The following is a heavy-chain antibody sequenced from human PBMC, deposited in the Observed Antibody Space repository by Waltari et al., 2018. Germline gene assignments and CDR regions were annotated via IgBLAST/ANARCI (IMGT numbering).Heavy chain of an antibody. CDR2: INGDGSEK. D-gene: IGHD4-17*01. J-gene: IGHJ4*02. V-gene: IGHV3-7*04. Sequence: EVQLVESGGGLVQPGGSLRVSCAASGFTFVSHWMTWVRQAPGKGLEWVANINGDGSEKYYVDSVKARFTISRDNAKNSLYLQMDSLRAEDTAVYYCARADYGGTADFDYWGQGTLVTVSS. CDR1: GFTFVSHW. CDR3: ARADYGGTADFDY.